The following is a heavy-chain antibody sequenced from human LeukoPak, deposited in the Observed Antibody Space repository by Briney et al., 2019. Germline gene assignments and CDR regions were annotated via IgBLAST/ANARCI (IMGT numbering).Heavy chain of an antibody. CDR2: IYHSGST. V-gene: IGHV4-4*02. CDR1: GGSISSSNW. D-gene: IGHD4-23*01. CDR3: ARRGLGTTVVTPKPFDY. J-gene: IGHJ4*02. Sequence: SGTLSLTCAVSGGSISSSNWWSWVRQPPGKGLEWIGEIYHSGSTNFNPSLKSRVTISVDKSKNQFSLKLSSVTAADTAMYYCARRGLGTTVVTPKPFDYWGQGTLVTVSS.